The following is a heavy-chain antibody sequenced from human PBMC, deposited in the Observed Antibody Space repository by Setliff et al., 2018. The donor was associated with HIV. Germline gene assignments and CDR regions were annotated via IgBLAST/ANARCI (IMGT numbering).Heavy chain of an antibody. V-gene: IGHV4-39*02. CDR1: GGSISTISYY. CDR3: ARGEFYCGTDCYWSSFDY. Sequence: PSETLSLTCTVSGGSISTISYYWGWIRQPPGKGLESIGTVFYNGNAYYDPSLRSRVTISVDTSKNHFSLRLSSVTAADTAVYYCARGEFYCGTDCYWSSFDYWGQGILVTVSS. CDR2: VFYNGNA. D-gene: IGHD2-21*02. J-gene: IGHJ4*02.